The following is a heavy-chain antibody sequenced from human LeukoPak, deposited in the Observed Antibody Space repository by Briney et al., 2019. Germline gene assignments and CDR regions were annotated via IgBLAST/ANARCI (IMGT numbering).Heavy chain of an antibody. Sequence: ASVKVSCKASEYTFTGYYMHWVRQAPGQGLEWMGWITPNSGGTKYAQKFQGRVTMTRNTSISTAYMELSSLRSEDTAVYYCARALAAADYWGQGTLVTVSS. CDR3: ARALAAADY. CDR2: ITPNSGGT. J-gene: IGHJ4*02. CDR1: EYTFTGYY. V-gene: IGHV1-2*02. D-gene: IGHD6-13*01.